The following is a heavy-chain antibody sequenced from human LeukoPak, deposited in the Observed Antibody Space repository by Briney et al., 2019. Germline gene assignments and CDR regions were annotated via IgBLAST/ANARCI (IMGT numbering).Heavy chain of an antibody. D-gene: IGHD3-3*01. Sequence: GGSLRLSCAASGFTFSDYYMSWIRQAPGKGLEWVSYISSSGSTIYYADSVKGRFTISRDNAKNSLYLQMNSLRAEDTAVYYCAVVLRFLGDAFDIWGQGTMVTVSS. CDR3: AVVLRFLGDAFDI. V-gene: IGHV3-11*04. CDR1: GFTFSDYY. CDR2: ISSSGSTI. J-gene: IGHJ3*02.